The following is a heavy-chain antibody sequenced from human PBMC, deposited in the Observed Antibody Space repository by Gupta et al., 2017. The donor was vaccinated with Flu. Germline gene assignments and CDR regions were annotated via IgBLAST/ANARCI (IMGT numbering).Heavy chain of an antibody. V-gene: IGHV4-4*02. CDR1: DGSISSNNY. Sequence: QVLLQESGPSLVRPSGTLSLTCAVSDGSISSNNYWTWVRQPPGMGLGWIGEIYHSGRTNYSPSLKGRVTISIDKSKNQFSLEVASVTAADTAVYYCARDHRYFDWLRYPGPEDYAHGMDVWGQGTAVTVSS. J-gene: IGHJ6*02. CDR3: ARDHRYFDWLRYPGPEDYAHGMDV. D-gene: IGHD3-9*01. CDR2: IYHSGRT.